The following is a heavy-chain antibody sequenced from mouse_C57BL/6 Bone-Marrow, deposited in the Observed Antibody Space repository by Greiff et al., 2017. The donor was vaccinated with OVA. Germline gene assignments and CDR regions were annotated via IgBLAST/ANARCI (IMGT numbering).Heavy chain of an antibody. CDR2: ISSGSSTI. J-gene: IGHJ3*01. Sequence: EVQLVESGGGLVKPGGSLKLSCAASGFTFSDYGMHWVRQAPEKGLEWVAYISSGSSTIYYADTVQGRFTISRDNAKNTLFLQMTSLRSEDTAMYYCARGIYYGNYDWFAYWGQGTLVTVSA. CDR3: ARGIYYGNYDWFAY. V-gene: IGHV5-17*01. CDR1: GFTFSDYG. D-gene: IGHD2-1*01.